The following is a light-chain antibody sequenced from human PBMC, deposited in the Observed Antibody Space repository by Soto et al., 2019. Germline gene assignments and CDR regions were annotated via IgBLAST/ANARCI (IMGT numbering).Light chain of an antibody. CDR3: VRCDNSPSRWT. CDR2: GAS. V-gene: IGKV3-20*01. CDR1: QSVNSRY. J-gene: IGKJ1*01. Sequence: EMVLTQSPGTLSLSPGERATLSCRTSQSVNSRYLAWYQHKPGQAPRLLIYGASNRATGIPDRFSGSASGTDFTLTISRLEPEDFAVYYCVRCDNSPSRWTFGQGTKVDI.